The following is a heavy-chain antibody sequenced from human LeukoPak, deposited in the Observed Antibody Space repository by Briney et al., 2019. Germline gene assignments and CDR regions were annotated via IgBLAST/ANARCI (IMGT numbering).Heavy chain of an antibody. CDR3: VLLSLTPG. CDR2: ISSDGANA. Sequence: GALRLSCAASGFTLSTYWMHWVRQVPGKGLVWVSRISSDGANANYADSVKGRFTISRDNAKNTLYLQMNSLRAEDTAVYYCVLLSLTPGWGQGTLVTVSS. CDR1: GFTLSTYW. V-gene: IGHV3-74*01. D-gene: IGHD3-10*01. J-gene: IGHJ4*02.